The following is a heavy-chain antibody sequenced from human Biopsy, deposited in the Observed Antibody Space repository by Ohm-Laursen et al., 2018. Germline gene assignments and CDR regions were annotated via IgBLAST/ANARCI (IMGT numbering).Heavy chain of an antibody. J-gene: IGHJ4*02. Sequence: SDTLSLTCTVSGGSISNYFWTWIRQPPGKGLEWIGYFCFEDRTSYNSSLKSRVTISADTSKNQFSLRLSSVTAADTAVYYCARQDGYLGYEYWGQGALVTVSS. V-gene: IGHV4-59*08. CDR1: GGSISNYF. CDR2: FCFEDRT. D-gene: IGHD5-24*01. CDR3: ARQDGYLGYEY.